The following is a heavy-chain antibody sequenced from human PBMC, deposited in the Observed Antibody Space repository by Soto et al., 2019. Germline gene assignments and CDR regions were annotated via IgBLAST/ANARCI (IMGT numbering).Heavy chain of an antibody. V-gene: IGHV4-34*01. D-gene: IGHD3-10*01. J-gene: IGHJ6*02. Sequence: QVQLQQWGAGLLKPSETLSLTCAVYGGSFSGYYWSWIRQPPGKGLEWIGEINHSGSTNYNPSLKSRVSISVDTSKNQFSLKLSSVTAADTAVYYCASPMVRGVPYYYGMDVWGQGTTVTVSS. CDR1: GGSFSGYY. CDR3: ASPMVRGVPYYYGMDV. CDR2: INHSGST.